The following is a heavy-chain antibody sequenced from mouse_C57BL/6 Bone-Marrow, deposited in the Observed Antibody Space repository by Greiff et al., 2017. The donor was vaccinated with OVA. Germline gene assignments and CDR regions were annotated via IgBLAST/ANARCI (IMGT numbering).Heavy chain of an antibody. CDR2: IDPSDSET. J-gene: IGHJ1*03. CDR3: ARWVSSYNWYFDV. V-gene: IGHV1-52*01. Sequence: QVQLQQPGAELVRPGSSVKLSCKASGYTFTSYWMHWVKQRPIQGLEWIGNIDPSDSETHYNQKFKDKATLTVDKCSSTAYMQLSSLTSEDSAVYYCARWVSSYNWYFDVWGTGTTVTVSS. CDR1: GYTFTSYW. D-gene: IGHD1-1*01.